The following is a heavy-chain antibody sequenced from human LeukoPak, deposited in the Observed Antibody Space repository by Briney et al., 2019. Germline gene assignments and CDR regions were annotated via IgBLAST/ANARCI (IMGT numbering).Heavy chain of an antibody. CDR2: ISYDGSDK. CDR1: GFTFSSYA. J-gene: IGHJ4*02. CDR3: ARGSYSSSWKTFDY. V-gene: IGHV3-30*04. D-gene: IGHD6-13*01. Sequence: QPGGSLRLSCAASGFTFSSYAMHWVRQAPGKGLEWVALISYDGSDKYYADSVKGRFTISRDNSKNTLYVQMNSLRAEDTAVYYCARGSYSSSWKTFDYWGQGTLVTVSS.